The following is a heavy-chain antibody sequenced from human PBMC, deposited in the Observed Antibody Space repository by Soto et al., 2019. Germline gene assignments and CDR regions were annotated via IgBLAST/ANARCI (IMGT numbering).Heavy chain of an antibody. J-gene: IGHJ3*02. CDR1: GGSISSSSYY. Sequence: QLQLQESGPGLVKPSETLSLTCTVSGGSISSSSYYWGWIRQPPGKGLEWIGSIYYSGSTYYNPSLTGRVTISVDTSKNQFSLKLSSVTAADTAVYYCARRGYYAISAFDIWGQGTMVTVSS. CDR3: ARRGYYAISAFDI. V-gene: IGHV4-39*01. D-gene: IGHD2-8*01. CDR2: IYYSGST.